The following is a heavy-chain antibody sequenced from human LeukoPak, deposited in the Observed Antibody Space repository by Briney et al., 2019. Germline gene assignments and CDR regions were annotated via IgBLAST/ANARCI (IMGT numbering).Heavy chain of an antibody. Sequence: KPSETLSLTCAVSGGSISTYYWSWIRQPPGKGLEWIGYINYSGSTNYNPSLKSRVTISVDTSKNQFSLKLSSVTAADTAVYYCARGAPFYYDSSGYSGWFDPWGQGTLVTVSS. CDR2: INYSGST. J-gene: IGHJ5*02. CDR3: ARGAPFYYDSSGYSGWFDP. V-gene: IGHV4-59*01. D-gene: IGHD3-22*01. CDR1: GGSISTYY.